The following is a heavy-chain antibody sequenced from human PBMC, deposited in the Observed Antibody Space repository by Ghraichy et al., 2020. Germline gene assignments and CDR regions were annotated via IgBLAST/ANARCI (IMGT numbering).Heavy chain of an antibody. CDR3: AKTGDSGWVYDY. D-gene: IGHD6-19*01. V-gene: IGHV3-23*01. CDR1: GFTFSGYA. Sequence: GGSLRLSCAASGFTFSGYAMSWVRQAPGKGLEWVSTITWNSASTRYADSVKGRSTISRDNYKNAVYLQVTSLREDDTAVYFCAKTGDSGWVYDYWGRGPLFTVSS. CDR2: ITWNSAST. J-gene: IGHJ4*02.